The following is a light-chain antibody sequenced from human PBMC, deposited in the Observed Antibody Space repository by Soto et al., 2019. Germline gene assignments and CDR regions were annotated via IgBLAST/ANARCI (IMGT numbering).Light chain of an antibody. CDR1: HRLFYSTNNKNY. V-gene: IGKV4-1*01. J-gene: IGKJ4*01. CDR3: QQYYSFPIT. Sequence: DIVMTQSPDSLAVSLGERATINCKSSHRLFYSTNNKNYLAWYQQKPGQPPQLLIYWASSREAGVPGPFPGGGSGTDIPLPISTWQAEDVAVYYWQQYYSFPITFGGGTKVEIK. CDR2: WAS.